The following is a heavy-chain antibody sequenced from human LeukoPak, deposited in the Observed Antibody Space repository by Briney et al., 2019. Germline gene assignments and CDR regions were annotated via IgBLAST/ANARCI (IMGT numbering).Heavy chain of an antibody. CDR2: ISYDGSNK. Sequence: GGSLRLSCTASGFVFSSNGMHWVRQAPGKGLEWVAVISYDGSNKYYADSVKGRFTISRDNSKNTLYLQMNSLRAEDTAVYYCAKSKEVYDYVWGSYRQYYYYCGMDVWGRGTTVTVSS. CDR3: AKSKEVYDYVWGSYRQYYYYCGMDV. J-gene: IGHJ6*02. V-gene: IGHV3-30*18. CDR1: GFVFSSNG. D-gene: IGHD3-16*02.